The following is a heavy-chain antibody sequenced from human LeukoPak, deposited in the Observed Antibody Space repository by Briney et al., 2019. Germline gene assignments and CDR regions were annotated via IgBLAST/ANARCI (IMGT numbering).Heavy chain of an antibody. D-gene: IGHD1-26*01. J-gene: IGHJ4*02. CDR3: ALGIAGAFDY. CDR2: IYYSGST. CDR1: GGSISSSSYY. V-gene: IGHV4-39*01. Sequence: SETLSLTCTVSGGSISSSSYYWGWIRQPPGKGLEWIGSIYYSGSTYYNPSLKSRVTISVDTSKNQFSLKLSSVTAADTAVYYCALGIAGAFDYWGQGTLVTVSP.